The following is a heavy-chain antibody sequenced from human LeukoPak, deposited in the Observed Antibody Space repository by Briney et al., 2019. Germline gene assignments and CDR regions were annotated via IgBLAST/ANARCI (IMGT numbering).Heavy chain of an antibody. CDR1: GGSISSYH. CDR3: ARVVRGVIIYSDY. CDR2: IYYSGST. V-gene: IGHV4-59*01. D-gene: IGHD3-10*01. Sequence: SETLSLTCTVSGGSISSYHWSWIRQPPGKGLEWIGYIYYSGSTNYNPSLKSRVTISVDTSKNQFSLKLSSVTAADTAVYYCARVVRGVIIYSDYWGQGTLVTVSS. J-gene: IGHJ4*02.